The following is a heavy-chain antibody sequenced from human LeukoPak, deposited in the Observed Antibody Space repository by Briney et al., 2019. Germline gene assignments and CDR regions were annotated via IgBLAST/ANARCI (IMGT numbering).Heavy chain of an antibody. D-gene: IGHD6-13*01. CDR2: TYCRSKWYN. Sequence: SQTLSLTCAISGDSVSSNSAAWNWIRQSPSRGLEWLGRTYCRSKWYNDYAVSVKSRITINPDTSKNQFSLQLNSVTPEDTAVYYCARGSSSLSTSGLWSRGNYYYMDVWGKGTTVTISS. J-gene: IGHJ6*03. CDR3: ARGSSSLSTSGLWSRGNYYYMDV. CDR1: GDSVSSNSAA. V-gene: IGHV6-1*01.